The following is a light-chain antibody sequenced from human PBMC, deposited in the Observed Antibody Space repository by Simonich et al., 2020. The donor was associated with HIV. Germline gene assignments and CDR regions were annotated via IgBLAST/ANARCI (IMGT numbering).Light chain of an antibody. J-gene: IGLJ3*02. Sequence: QPVLTQPPSSSASPGESARLTCTLPSDIHVGSYNIDWYQQKPGSPPTYLLYYYSESDKGQGSGVPSRFSGSKDASANTGILLISGLQSEDEADYYCMIWPSNAVFGGGTKLTVL. V-gene: IGLV5-37*01. CDR3: MIWPSNAV. CDR2: YYSESDK. CDR1: SDIHVGSYN.